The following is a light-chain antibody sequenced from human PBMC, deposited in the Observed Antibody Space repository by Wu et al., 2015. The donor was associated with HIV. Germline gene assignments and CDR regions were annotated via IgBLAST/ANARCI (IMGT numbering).Light chain of an antibody. CDR2: DAS. Sequence: EIVMTLSPATLSVSPGERATLSCRASQSVNNNLAWYQHKPGQAPRLLIYDASSRPSDIPDRFSGSGSGTEFTLTISRLEPEDFAVYYCQQYGSSPYTFGQGPSWRSN. J-gene: IGKJ2*01. V-gene: IGKV3-20*01. CDR1: QSVNNN. CDR3: QQYGSSPYT.